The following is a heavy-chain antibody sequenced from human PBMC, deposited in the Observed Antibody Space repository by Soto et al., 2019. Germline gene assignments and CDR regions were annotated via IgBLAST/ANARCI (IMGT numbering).Heavy chain of an antibody. CDR2: IYSGGST. CDR1: GFTVSSNY. J-gene: IGHJ6*02. V-gene: IGHV3-53*01. Sequence: PGGSLRLSCAASGFTVSSNYMSRVRQAPGKGLEWASVIYSGGSTYYADSVKGRFTISRDNSKNTLYLQMNSLRAEDTAVYYCARSLLHYYDSSGYYPGVWGQGTTVTVSS. CDR3: ARSLLHYYDSSGYYPGV. D-gene: IGHD3-22*01.